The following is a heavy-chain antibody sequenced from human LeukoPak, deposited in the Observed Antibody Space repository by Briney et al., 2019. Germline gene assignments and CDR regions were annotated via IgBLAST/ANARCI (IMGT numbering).Heavy chain of an antibody. Sequence: PGGSLRLSCAASGYTFSTYWMHWVRQAPGKGLVWVSRINIDGSSTNYADSVKGRFTISRDNAKNTLYMQMNSLRGEDTAVYYCARGAQLTGMASDHWGQGTLVTVSS. CDR3: ARGAQLTGMASDH. J-gene: IGHJ4*02. CDR2: INIDGSST. CDR1: GYTFSTYW. D-gene: IGHD3-9*01. V-gene: IGHV3-74*01.